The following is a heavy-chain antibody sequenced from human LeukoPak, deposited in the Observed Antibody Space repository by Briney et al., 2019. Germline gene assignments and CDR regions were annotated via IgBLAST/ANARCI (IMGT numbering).Heavy chain of an antibody. V-gene: IGHV4-34*01. Sequence: SETLSLTCAVYGGSFSGYYWSWIRQPPGKGLEWIGEINHSGSTNYNPSLKSRVTISVDTSKNQCSLKLSSVTAADTAVYYCARGGNPPDYWGQGTLVTVSS. D-gene: IGHD2/OR15-2a*01. CDR1: GGSFSGYY. CDR3: ARGGNPPDY. CDR2: INHSGST. J-gene: IGHJ4*02.